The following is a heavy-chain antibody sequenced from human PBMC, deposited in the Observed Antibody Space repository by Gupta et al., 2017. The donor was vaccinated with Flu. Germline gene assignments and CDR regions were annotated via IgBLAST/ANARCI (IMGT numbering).Heavy chain of an antibody. Sequence: IKWVRRAPGKGLEWMGGIIPVFGPTKYAQKFQGRVTITADEATNTAYLELSSLRSEDTAVYYCARKGGGHCSGGTCYSFDYCGQGTLVTVSS. CDR2: IIPVFGPT. J-gene: IGHJ4*02. D-gene: IGHD2-15*01. CDR3: ARKGGGHCSGGTCYSFDY. V-gene: IGHV1-69*01.